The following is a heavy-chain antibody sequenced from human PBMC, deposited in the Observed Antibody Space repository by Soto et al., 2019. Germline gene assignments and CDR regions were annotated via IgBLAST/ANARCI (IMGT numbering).Heavy chain of an antibody. CDR2: ISYDGSYQ. CDR1: GFTFESYG. V-gene: IGHV3-30*03. CDR3: SHYVRSGPVTRPDH. J-gene: IGHJ4*02. D-gene: IGHD4-4*01. Sequence: GRSLRLSCAASGFTFESYGMHWVRQAPGKGLEWVAVISYDGSYQYYSDSVKGRFTISRDNSKNTLNLQMNSLRVEDSAMYYCSHYVRSGPVTRPDHRCKGTLVSVS.